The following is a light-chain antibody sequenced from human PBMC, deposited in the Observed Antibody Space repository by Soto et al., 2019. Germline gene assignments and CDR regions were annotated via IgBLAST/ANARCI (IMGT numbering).Light chain of an antibody. V-gene: IGLV2-14*01. CDR3: GSYTVRSPLWI. CDR2: GLN. J-gene: IGLJ3*02. CDR1: SSDIGRYNY. Sequence: QSALTQPASVSGSPGQSITISCTGTSSDIGRYNYVSWYQQHPGKAPKVIIFGLNNRPSGVSDRFSGSKSGNTASLTISGLQSEDEADYYCGSYTVRSPLWIFGGGTQLTVL.